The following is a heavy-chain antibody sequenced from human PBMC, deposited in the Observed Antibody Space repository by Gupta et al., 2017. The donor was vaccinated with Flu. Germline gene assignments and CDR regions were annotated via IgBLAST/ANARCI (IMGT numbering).Heavy chain of an antibody. D-gene: IGHD3-10*01. V-gene: IGHV1-8*01. CDR1: GYTSTSFD. Sequence: QVLPEQSGAEVKKSGASVMVSCQASGYTSTSFDINWVRQATGQGLEWMGCMNPNRGNTGYAQKFQGIGSKTRDTSSSTAYMWLSVLKSDDTAVYYCARCPLRWFGESAIDYLGQGTRVTVSA. CDR3: ARCPLRWFGESAIDY. CDR2: MNPNRGNT. J-gene: IGHJ4*02.